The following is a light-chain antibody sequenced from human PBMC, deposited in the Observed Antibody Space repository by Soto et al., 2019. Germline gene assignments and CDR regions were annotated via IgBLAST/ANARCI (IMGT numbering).Light chain of an antibody. CDR3: MEALQTPFT. Sequence: DIVMTQSPLSLPVTPGEPASISCRSSQSLLHSNGYNYLDWYLQKPGQSPQLLIYLGSKRASGVPDSFSCSGSGTDFTLKISRVEAEDVGVYYCMEALQTPFTFGPGTKVDIK. CDR2: LGS. CDR1: QSLLHSNGYNY. V-gene: IGKV2-28*01. J-gene: IGKJ3*01.